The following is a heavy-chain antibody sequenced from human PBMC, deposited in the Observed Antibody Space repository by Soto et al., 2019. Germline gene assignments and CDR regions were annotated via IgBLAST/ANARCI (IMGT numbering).Heavy chain of an antibody. CDR3: ATEPHAVACLTYYYYGMDV. Sequence: QVQLVQSGAEVKKPGSSVKVSCKASGGTFSSYAISWVRQAPGQGLEWMGGIIPIFGTANYAQKFQGRVTITADKSTSTAYMELSSLRSEDTAVYYCATEPHAVACLTYYYYGMDVWGQGTTVTVSS. V-gene: IGHV1-69*06. CDR2: IIPIFGTA. J-gene: IGHJ6*02. D-gene: IGHD6-19*01. CDR1: GGTFSSYA.